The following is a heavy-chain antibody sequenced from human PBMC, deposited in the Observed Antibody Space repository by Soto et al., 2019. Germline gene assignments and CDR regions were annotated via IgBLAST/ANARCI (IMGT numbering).Heavy chain of an antibody. CDR1: GFTFSSYA. D-gene: IGHD5-18*01. CDR3: VRVDERGYSYGYSGQFDY. V-gene: IGHV3-30-3*01. J-gene: IGHJ4*02. CDR2: ISYDGSNK. Sequence: SLRLSCAASGFTFSSYAMHWVRQAPGKGLEWVAVISYDGSNKYYADSVKGRFTISRDNSKNTLYLQMNSLRAEDTAVYYCVRVDERGYSYGYSGQFDYWGKGTLVTVSS.